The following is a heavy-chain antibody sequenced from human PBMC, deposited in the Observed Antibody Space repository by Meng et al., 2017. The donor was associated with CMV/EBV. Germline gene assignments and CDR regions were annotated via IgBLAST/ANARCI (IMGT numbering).Heavy chain of an antibody. CDR2: ISYDGSNK. CDR1: GFTFSRYA. D-gene: IGHD6-13*01. J-gene: IGHJ5*02. Sequence: AASGFTFSRYAMHWVRQDPGKGLEWVAVISYDGSNKCYADSVKGRFTISRDNSKNTLYLQMNSLRAEDTAVYYCARGISKRDWFDPWGQGTLVTVSS. CDR3: ARGISKRDWFDP. V-gene: IGHV3-30-3*02.